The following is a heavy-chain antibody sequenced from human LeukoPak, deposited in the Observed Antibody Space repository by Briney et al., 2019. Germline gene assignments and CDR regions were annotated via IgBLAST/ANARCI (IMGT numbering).Heavy chain of an antibody. CDR1: GYTFTSYD. V-gene: IGHV1-8*01. J-gene: IGHJ4*02. Sequence: ASVKVSCKASGYTFTSYDINWVRQATGQGLEWMGWTNPNSGNTGYAQKFQGRVTMTRNTSISTAYMELSSLRSEDTAVYYCARAKIAARPSILDYWGQGTLVTVSS. CDR3: ARAKIAARPSILDY. CDR2: TNPNSGNT. D-gene: IGHD6-6*01.